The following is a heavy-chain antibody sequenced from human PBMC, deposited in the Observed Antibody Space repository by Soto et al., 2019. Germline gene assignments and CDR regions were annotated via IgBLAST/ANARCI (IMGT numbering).Heavy chain of an antibody. D-gene: IGHD4-4*01. CDR3: ARADTVTTYDY. CDR2: IYYSGST. CDR1: GGSISSHY. Sequence: SETLPLTCTVSGGSISSHYWSWIRQPPGKGLEWIGYIYYSGSTNYNPSLKSRVTISVDTSKNQFSLKLSSVTAADTAVYYCARADTVTTYDYWGQGTLVTVSS. J-gene: IGHJ4*02. V-gene: IGHV4-59*11.